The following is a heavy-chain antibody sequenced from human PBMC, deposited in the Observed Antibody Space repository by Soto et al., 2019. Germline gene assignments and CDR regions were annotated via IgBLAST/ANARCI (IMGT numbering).Heavy chain of an antibody. CDR3: ARDRWGGGRDMDV. V-gene: IGHV3-74*01. D-gene: IGHD3-10*01. CDR2: INSDGSST. J-gene: IGHJ6*02. Sequence: EVQLVESGGGLVQPGGSLRLSCAASGFTFSTYWIHWVRQAPGKGRVWVSRINSDGSSTNYADSVKGRFTISRDNAKNTLFLQMMSLRAEDTAVYYCARDRWGGGRDMDVWGQGTTVTVSS. CDR1: GFTFSTYW.